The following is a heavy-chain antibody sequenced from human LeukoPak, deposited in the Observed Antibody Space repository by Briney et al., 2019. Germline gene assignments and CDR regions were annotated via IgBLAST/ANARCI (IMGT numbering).Heavy chain of an antibody. D-gene: IGHD2-21*01. J-gene: IGHJ5*01. CDR2: IFYSGRT. CDR3: ARQVAVVEPTDPNWFDS. V-gene: IGHV4-39*07. CDR1: GDSISSGSHY. Sequence: SETPSLTCTVAGDSISSGSHYWGWIRLPPGHGLEWIGSIFYSGRTCYTPSLKSRVTMSLDTSKNQFSLRLTSVTAADTAVYYCARQVAVVEPTDPNWFDSWGQGTLVTVSS.